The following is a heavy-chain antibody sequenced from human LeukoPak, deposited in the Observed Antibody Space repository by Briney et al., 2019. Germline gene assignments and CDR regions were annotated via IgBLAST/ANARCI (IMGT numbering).Heavy chain of an antibody. CDR3: AQARDFGYGDWCDP. J-gene: IGHJ5*02. CDR1: GFTFSSYA. V-gene: IGHV3-23*01. CDR2: ISGSGGST. Sequence: GGSLRLSCAASGFTFSSYAMSWVRQAPGKGLEWVSAISGSGGSTYYADSVKGRFTISRDNSKNTLYLQMNSLRAEDTAVYYCAQARDFGYGDWCDPWGQGTLVTVSS. D-gene: IGHD4-17*01.